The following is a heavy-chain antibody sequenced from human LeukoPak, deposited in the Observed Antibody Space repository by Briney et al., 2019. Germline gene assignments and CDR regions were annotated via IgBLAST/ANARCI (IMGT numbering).Heavy chain of an antibody. Sequence: GRSLRLSCAASGFTFDDYATHWVRQAPGKGLEWVSGISWNSGSIGYADSVKGRFTISRDNAKNSLYLQMNSLRAQDTALYYCAKSATAAAAFDIWGQGTMVTVSS. CDR2: ISWNSGSI. CDR3: AKSATAAAAFDI. J-gene: IGHJ3*02. CDR1: GFTFDDYA. V-gene: IGHV3-9*01. D-gene: IGHD6-13*01.